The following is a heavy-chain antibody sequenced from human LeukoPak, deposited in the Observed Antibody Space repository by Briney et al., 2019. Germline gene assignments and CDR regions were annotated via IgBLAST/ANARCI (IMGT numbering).Heavy chain of an antibody. J-gene: IGHJ6*02. CDR1: GYTFTSYY. CDR2: INPSGGST. D-gene: IGHD5-18*01. Sequence: ASVKVSCKASGYTFTSYYMHWVRQAPGQGLEWMGIINPSGGSTSYAQKFQGRVTMTRDTSTSTVYMELSSLRSEDTAVYYCAREVQLWFNYYGMDVWGQGTTVTVSS. V-gene: IGHV1-46*01. CDR3: AREVQLWFNYYGMDV.